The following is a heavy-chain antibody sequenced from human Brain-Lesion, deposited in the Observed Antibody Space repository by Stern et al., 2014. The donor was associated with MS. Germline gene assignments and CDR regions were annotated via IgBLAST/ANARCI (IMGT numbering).Heavy chain of an antibody. CDR1: GFTFGDYA. CDR2: ISWNSGTI. Sequence: EVQLVESGGDLVQPARSLRLSCAAFGFTFGDYALHWVRQAPGTGLEWVSGISWNSGTIGYADPVQGRFTTSRDHAHSSLYFHMHRLRPEDTALYYSAREITGGSAYFAYWGQGTLVTVSS. J-gene: IGHJ4*02. D-gene: IGHD1-14*01. V-gene: IGHV3-9*01. CDR3: AREITGGSAYFAY.